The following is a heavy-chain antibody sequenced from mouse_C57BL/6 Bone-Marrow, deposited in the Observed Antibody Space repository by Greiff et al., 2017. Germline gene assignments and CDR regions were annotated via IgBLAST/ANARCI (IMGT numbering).Heavy chain of an antibody. D-gene: IGHD2-4*01. CDR1: GYTFTSYW. V-gene: IGHV1-59*01. Sequence: QVQLQQPGAELVRPGTSVKLSCKASGYTFTSYWMHWVKQRPGQGLEWIGVIDPSDSYTNYNQKFKGKATLTVDTSSSTAYMQLSSLTSEDSAVYYCAREGYYDPDDWGQGTTLTVSS. CDR3: AREGYYDPDD. CDR2: IDPSDSYT. J-gene: IGHJ2*01.